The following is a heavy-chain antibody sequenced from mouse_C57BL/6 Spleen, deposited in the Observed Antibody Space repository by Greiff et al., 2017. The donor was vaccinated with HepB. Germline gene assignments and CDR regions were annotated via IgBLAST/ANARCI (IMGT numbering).Heavy chain of an antibody. CDR2: ISDGGSYT. V-gene: IGHV5-4*01. J-gene: IGHJ2*01. D-gene: IGHD2-1*01. CDR3: ARDRGGNPYFDY. Sequence: EVKLVESGGGLVKPGGSLKLSCAASGFTFCSYAMSWVRQTPEKRLEWVATISDGGSYTYYPDNVKGRFTISRDNAKNNLYLQMSHLKSEDTAMYYCARDRGGNPYFDYWGQGTTLTVSS. CDR1: GFTFCSYA.